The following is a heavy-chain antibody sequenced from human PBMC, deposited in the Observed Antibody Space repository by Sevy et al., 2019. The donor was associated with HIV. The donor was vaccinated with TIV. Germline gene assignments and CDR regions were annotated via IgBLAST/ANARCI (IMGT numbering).Heavy chain of an antibody. CDR1: GYFFTSYY. V-gene: IGHV1-2*06. CDR2: INPNSGGI. J-gene: IGHJ4*02. CDR3: ARGGRYSSGWWTFDY. Sequence: ASVKVSCKDSGYFFTSYYLHWVRQTPGQGLEWMGRINPNSGGINYAQNFQGRVTMTRDTSISTAYMELSRLRSDDTAVYYCARGGRYSSGWWTFDYWGQGTLVTVSS. D-gene: IGHD6-19*01.